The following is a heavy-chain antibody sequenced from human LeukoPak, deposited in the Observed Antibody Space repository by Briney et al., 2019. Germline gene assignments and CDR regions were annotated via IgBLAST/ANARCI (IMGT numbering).Heavy chain of an antibody. D-gene: IGHD3-3*01. Sequence: PSETLSLTCTVSGGSISSYYWSWIRQPPGKGLEWIGNIYYSGSTNYNPSLKSRVTISVDTSKNQFSLKVTSVTAADTAVYYCARGYESYYYYYMDVWGKGTTVTVSS. J-gene: IGHJ6*03. V-gene: IGHV4-59*01. CDR1: GGSISSYY. CDR2: IYYSGST. CDR3: ARGYESYYYYYMDV.